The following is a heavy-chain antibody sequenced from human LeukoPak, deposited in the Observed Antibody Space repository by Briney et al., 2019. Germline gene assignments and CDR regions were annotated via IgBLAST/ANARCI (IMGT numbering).Heavy chain of an antibody. Sequence: GGSLRLSCVDSGFTFSNYWMYWVRQAPGKGLVWVSRINTDGSITNYADSVRGRFTISRDNAKNTLYLQMNSLRAEDTAVYYCARVRAGYCTSTSCYTGMDVWGQGTTVTVSS. CDR3: ARVRAGYCTSTSCYTGMDV. V-gene: IGHV3-74*01. CDR2: INTDGSIT. J-gene: IGHJ6*02. CDR1: GFTFSNYW. D-gene: IGHD2-2*01.